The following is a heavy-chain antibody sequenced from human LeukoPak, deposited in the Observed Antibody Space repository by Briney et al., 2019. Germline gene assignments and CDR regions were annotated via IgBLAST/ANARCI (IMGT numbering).Heavy chain of an antibody. D-gene: IGHD2-15*01. CDR1: GFTVSSNY. V-gene: IGHV3-53*01. J-gene: IGHJ6*02. Sequence: GGSLRLSCAGSGFTVSSNYMSWVRQAPGKGLEWVSVIYSGGSTYYGDSVKGRFTISRDNSKNTLYLQMNSLRAEDTAVYYCARELGYCSGASCYFKYYGMDVWGQGTTVTVFS. CDR2: IYSGGST. CDR3: ARELGYCSGASCYFKYYGMDV.